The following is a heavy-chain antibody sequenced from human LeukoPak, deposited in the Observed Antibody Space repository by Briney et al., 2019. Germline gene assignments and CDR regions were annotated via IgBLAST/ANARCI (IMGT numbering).Heavy chain of an antibody. Sequence: GGSLRLSCAASGFTFSSYAMSWVRQAPGKGLGWVSAISGSGGSTYYAGSVKGRFTISRDNSKNTLYLQMNSLRAEDTAVYYCARPRGATTGWLFWGQGTLVTVSS. CDR2: ISGSGGST. CDR1: GFTFSSYA. D-gene: IGHD1-26*01. V-gene: IGHV3-23*01. CDR3: ARPRGATTGWLF. J-gene: IGHJ4*02.